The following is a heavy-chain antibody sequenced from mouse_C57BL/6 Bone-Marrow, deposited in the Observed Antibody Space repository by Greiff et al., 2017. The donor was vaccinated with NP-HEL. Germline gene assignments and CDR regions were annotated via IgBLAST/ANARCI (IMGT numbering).Heavy chain of an antibody. J-gene: IGHJ3*01. D-gene: IGHD2-4*01. V-gene: IGHV5-4*01. Sequence: EVKVVESGGGLVKPGGSLKLSCAASGFTFSSYAMSWVRQTPEKRLEWVATISDGGSYSYYPDNVKGRFTISRDNDNNNLYLQMSHLKSEDTAMYYCARDRNDYSWFAYWGQGTLVTVSA. CDR3: ARDRNDYSWFAY. CDR2: ISDGGSYS. CDR1: GFTFSSYA.